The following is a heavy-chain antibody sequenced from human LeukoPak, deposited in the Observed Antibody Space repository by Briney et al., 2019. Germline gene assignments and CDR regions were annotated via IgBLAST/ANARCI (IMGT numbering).Heavy chain of an antibody. J-gene: IGHJ3*01. CDR3: ARDLRYCNGGTCYGGAFDF. Sequence: QTGGSLRLSCVASGFTFSSYRMTWVRQAPGKGLEWVSEIGGSHSPTRYADSVKGRFTISRDNAKNLLYLQMNSLRDDDTAVYFCARDLRYCNGGTCYGGAFDFWGQGTLVTVSS. CDR2: IGGSHSPT. D-gene: IGHD2-15*01. V-gene: IGHV3-48*02. CDR1: GFTFSSYR.